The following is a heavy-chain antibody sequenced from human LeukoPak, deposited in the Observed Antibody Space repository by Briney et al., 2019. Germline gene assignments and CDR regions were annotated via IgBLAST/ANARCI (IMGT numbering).Heavy chain of an antibody. CDR1: GYCFTRAW. D-gene: IGHD2/OR15-2a*01. J-gene: IGHJ5*01. V-gene: IGHV5-51*01. Sequence: GESLRISCKGSGYCFTRAWIGWVRQMAGEGLEWMGIIYPDDTATTYSPSYQGQDTISADKSITTAYLQWSSLKASDTAMYYCARPHSHCNSTTCYTFGWFDSWGQRTLVTVSS. CDR2: IYPDDTAT. CDR3: ARPHSHCNSTTCYTFGWFDS.